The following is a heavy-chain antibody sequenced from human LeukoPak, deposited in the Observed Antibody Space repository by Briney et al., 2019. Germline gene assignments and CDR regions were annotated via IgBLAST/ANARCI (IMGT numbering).Heavy chain of an antibody. CDR2: ISGSRGTT. J-gene: IGHJ5*02. D-gene: IGHD7-27*01. CDR3: AKDAYLGSNWLDP. V-gene: IGHV3-23*01. Sequence: GGSLRLSCAASGFTFSSYAMSWVRQAPGKGLEWVSAISGSRGTTYYADSVKGRFTISRDNSKNTLYLQMNRLRAEDTAVYYCAKDAYLGSNWLDPWGQGTLVTVSS. CDR1: GFTFSSYA.